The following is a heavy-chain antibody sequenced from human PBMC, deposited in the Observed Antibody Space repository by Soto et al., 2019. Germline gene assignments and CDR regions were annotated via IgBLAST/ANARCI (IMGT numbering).Heavy chain of an antibody. CDR1: GGSFSGYY. V-gene: IGHV4-34*01. CDR3: ASAYRSGGSCYRAFDY. Sequence: PSETLSLTCAVYGGSFSGYYWSWIRQPPGKGLEWIGEINHSGSTNYNPSLKSRVTISVDTSKNQFSLKLSSVTAADTAVYYCASAYRSGGSCYRAFDYWGQGTLVTVSS. J-gene: IGHJ4*02. D-gene: IGHD2-15*01. CDR2: INHSGST.